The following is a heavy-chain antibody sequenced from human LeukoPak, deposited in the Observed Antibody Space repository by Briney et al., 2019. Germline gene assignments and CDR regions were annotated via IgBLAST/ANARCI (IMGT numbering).Heavy chain of an antibody. J-gene: IGHJ4*02. V-gene: IGHV4-34*01. D-gene: IGHD3-10*01. Sequence: PSETLSLTCAVYGGSFSGYYWRWIRQPPGEGLEWIGEINQSGSTNNDPSVKSRVTISVNTSKNQFSLRLSAVTAADTAVYYCARGAMGKSGSNYKTVIDYWGQGTLVTVSS. CDR2: INQSGST. CDR3: ARGAMGKSGSNYKTVIDY. CDR1: GGSFSGYY.